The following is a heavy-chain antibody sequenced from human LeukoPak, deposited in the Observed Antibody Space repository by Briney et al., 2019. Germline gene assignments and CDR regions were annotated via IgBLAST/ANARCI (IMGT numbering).Heavy chain of an antibody. Sequence: GGSLRLSCAASGFTFSTYAMHWVRQAPGKGLEYVSAISSSGGTTYYANSVKGSFTISRDNSKNTLYLQMGSLRAEDMAVYYCARADYDSGGYYADYWGQGTLVTVSS. J-gene: IGHJ4*02. D-gene: IGHD3-22*01. V-gene: IGHV3-64*01. CDR1: GFTFSTYA. CDR2: ISSSGGTT. CDR3: ARADYDSGGYYADY.